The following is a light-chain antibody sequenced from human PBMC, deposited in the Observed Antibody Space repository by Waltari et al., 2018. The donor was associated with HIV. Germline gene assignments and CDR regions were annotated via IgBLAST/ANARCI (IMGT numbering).Light chain of an antibody. J-gene: IGLJ2*01. CDR2: QDT. Sequence: SYELTQPPSVSVSPGQTASITCSGDNLGDKYSCWYQQRPGQSPVLVIYQDTKRPSGILERFSGSNSGNTATLTISGTQALDEADYYCQAWDSSTGVFGGGTKLTVL. CDR3: QAWDSSTGV. V-gene: IGLV3-1*01. CDR1: NLGDKY.